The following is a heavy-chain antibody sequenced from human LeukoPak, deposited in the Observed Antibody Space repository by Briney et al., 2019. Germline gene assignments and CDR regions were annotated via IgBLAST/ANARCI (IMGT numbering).Heavy chain of an antibody. Sequence: GGSLRLSCAASGFTFSSYGMHWVRQAPGKGLEWVAFIRYDGSNKYYADSVKGRFTISRDNSKNTLYLQINSLRAEDTAVYYCAIAVRGFGELLADYWGQGTLVTVSS. D-gene: IGHD3-10*01. CDR1: GFTFSSYG. V-gene: IGHV3-30*02. CDR2: IRYDGSNK. J-gene: IGHJ4*02. CDR3: AIAVRGFGELLADY.